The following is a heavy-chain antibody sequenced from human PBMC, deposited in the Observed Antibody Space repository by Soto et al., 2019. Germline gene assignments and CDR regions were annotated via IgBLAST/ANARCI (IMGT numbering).Heavy chain of an antibody. D-gene: IGHD3-10*01. V-gene: IGHV4-59*01. CDR3: ARDWDSSGLFDP. CDR2: ISYSGST. J-gene: IGHJ5*02. Sequence: SETLSLTWSVSGASITTYYWSWIRQPPGKGLEWIGSISYSGSTKYNPSLESRVMISLDTSKNQFSLRLTSVTAADTALYYCARDWDSSGLFDPWGQGARVTVS. CDR1: GASITTYY.